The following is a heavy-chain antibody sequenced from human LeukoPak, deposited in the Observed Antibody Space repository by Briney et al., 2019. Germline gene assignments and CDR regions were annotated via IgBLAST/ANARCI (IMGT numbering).Heavy chain of an antibody. V-gene: IGHV3-30*02. CDR2: IQYDGSNE. CDR1: GFTFSSYG. D-gene: IGHD1-7*01. J-gene: IGHJ4*02. Sequence: GGSLRLSCAASGFTFSSYGMHWVRQAPGKGLEWVAYIQYDGSNEQYADSVKGRFSISRDNAKNSLYLQMNSLRAEDTAVYYCARAHNWKYGTFDYWGQGTLVTVSS. CDR3: ARAHNWKYGTFDY.